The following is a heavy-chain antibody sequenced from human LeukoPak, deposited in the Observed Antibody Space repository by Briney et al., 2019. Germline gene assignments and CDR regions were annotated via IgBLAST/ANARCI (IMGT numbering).Heavy chain of an antibody. CDR3: VPGLSSPH. V-gene: IGHV4-39*07. D-gene: IGHD2-2*01. J-gene: IGHJ4*02. CDR2: IYYSGST. CDR1: GGSISRSSYY. Sequence: PSEALSLTCTVSGGSISRSSYYWGWIRQPPGKGLEWIGSIYYSGSTYYNPSLKNRVTISVDTSKNQFSLKLSSVTAADTAVYYCVPGLSSPHWGQGTLVTVSS.